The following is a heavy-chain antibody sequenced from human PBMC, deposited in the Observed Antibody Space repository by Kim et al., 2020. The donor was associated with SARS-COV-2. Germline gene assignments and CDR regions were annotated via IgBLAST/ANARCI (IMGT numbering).Heavy chain of an antibody. Sequence: GGSLRLSCAASGFTFSSYSMNWVRQAPGKGLEWVSSISSSSSYIYYADSVKGRFTISRDNAKNSLYLQMNSLRAEDTAVYYCARDLLLWFGELRDPRRLDPWGQGTLVTVSS. CDR2: ISSSSSYI. D-gene: IGHD3-10*01. CDR3: ARDLLLWFGELRDPRRLDP. V-gene: IGHV3-21*01. CDR1: GFTFSSYS. J-gene: IGHJ5*02.